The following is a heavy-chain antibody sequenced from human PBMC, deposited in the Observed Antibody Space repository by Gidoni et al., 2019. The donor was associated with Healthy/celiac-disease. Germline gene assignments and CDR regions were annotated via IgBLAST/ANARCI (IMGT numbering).Heavy chain of an antibody. CDR1: GFTFSSYA. J-gene: IGHJ4*02. CDR3: AKYIRTMVQGVRIDY. D-gene: IGHD3-10*01. V-gene: IGHV3-23*01. Sequence: EVQLLESGGGLVQPGGSLSLSCAASGFTFSSYAMSWVRQAPGKGLEWGSAISGSGGRTYYADSVKGRFTISRDNSKNTLYLQMNSLRAEDTAVYYCAKYIRTMVQGVRIDYWGQGTLVTVSS. CDR2: ISGSGGRT.